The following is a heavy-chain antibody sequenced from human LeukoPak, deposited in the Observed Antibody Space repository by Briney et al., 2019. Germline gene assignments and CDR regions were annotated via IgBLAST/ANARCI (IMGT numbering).Heavy chain of an antibody. V-gene: IGHV4-61*02. D-gene: IGHD6-19*01. J-gene: IGHJ3*02. CDR1: GGSISSGSYY. CDR2: IYTSGST. Sequence: SETLSLTCTVSGGSISSGSYYWSWIRQPAGKGLEWIGRIYTSGSTNYNPSLKSRVTISVDTSKNQFSLKLSSVTAADTAMYYCARVWYSSYHNAFDIWGQGTMVTVSS. CDR3: ARVWYSSYHNAFDI.